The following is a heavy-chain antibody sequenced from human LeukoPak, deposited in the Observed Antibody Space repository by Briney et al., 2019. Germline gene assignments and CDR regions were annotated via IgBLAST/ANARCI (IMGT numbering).Heavy chain of an antibody. D-gene: IGHD1-26*01. V-gene: IGHV4-59*13. CDR2: IYYSGST. Sequence: SETLSLTCTVSGGSISSYYWSWIRQPPGKGLEWTGFIYYSGSTNYNPSLKSRVAISVDRSKNQFSLKLSSVTAADTAVYYCARDRVGGATAAFDIWGQGTMVTASS. CDR3: ARDRVGGATAAFDI. J-gene: IGHJ3*02. CDR1: GGSISSYY.